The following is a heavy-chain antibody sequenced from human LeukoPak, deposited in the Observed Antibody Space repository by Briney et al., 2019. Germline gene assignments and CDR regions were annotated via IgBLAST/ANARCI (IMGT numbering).Heavy chain of an antibody. D-gene: IGHD1-14*01. J-gene: IGHJ4*02. V-gene: IGHV3-53*01. CDR2: LYSDGNT. CDR1: GFTVITND. CDR3: ARGVEPLAANTLAY. Sequence: GGSLRLSCAASGFTVITNDMTWVRQAPGKGLEWVSVLYSDGNTKYADSVQGRFTISRDNSKNTLYLEMNSLSPDNTAVYYCARGVEPLAANTLAYWGQGTLVTVSS.